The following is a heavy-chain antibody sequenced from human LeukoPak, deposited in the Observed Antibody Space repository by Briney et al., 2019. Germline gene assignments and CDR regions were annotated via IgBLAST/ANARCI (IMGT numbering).Heavy chain of an antibody. CDR3: ARVNYGPWLRAHHPLHSGSYGY. J-gene: IGHJ4*02. Sequence: GASVKVSCKASGYTFTGYYMHWVRQAPGQGLEWMGWINPNSGNTGYAQKFQGRVTMTRNTSISTAYMELSSLRSEDTAVYYCARVNYGPWLRAHHPLHSGSYGYWGQGTLVTVSS. V-gene: IGHV1-8*02. D-gene: IGHD1-26*01. CDR2: INPNSGNT. CDR1: GYTFTGYY.